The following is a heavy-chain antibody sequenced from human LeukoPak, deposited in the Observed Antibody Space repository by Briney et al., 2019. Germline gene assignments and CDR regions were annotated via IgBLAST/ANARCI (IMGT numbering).Heavy chain of an antibody. CDR3: ARSSDYYDSSGYYPH. Sequence: GGSLRLSCAASGFTFSSYAMHWFRQAPGKGLEWVAVISYDGSNKYYADSVKGRFTISRDNSKNTLYLQMNSLRAEDTAVYYCARSSDYYDSSGYYPHWGQGTLVTVSS. CDR2: ISYDGSNK. CDR1: GFTFSSYA. V-gene: IGHV3-30-3*01. D-gene: IGHD3-22*01. J-gene: IGHJ4*02.